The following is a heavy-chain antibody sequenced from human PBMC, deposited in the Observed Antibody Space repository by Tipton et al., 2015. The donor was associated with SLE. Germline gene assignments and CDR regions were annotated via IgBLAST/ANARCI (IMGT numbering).Heavy chain of an antibody. CDR1: GGSFSGYY. Sequence: TLSLTCAVYGGSFSGYYWSWIRQPPGKGLEWIGEINHSGSTNYNPSLKSRVTISVDTSKNQFSLKLSSVTAADTAVYYCAGGRALDAFDIWGQGTMVTVSS. J-gene: IGHJ3*02. CDR3: AGGRALDAFDI. CDR2: INHSGST. V-gene: IGHV4-34*01.